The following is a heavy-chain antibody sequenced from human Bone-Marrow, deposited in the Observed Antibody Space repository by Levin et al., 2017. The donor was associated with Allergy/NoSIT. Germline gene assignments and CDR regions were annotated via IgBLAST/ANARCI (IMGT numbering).Heavy chain of an antibody. V-gene: IGHV4-34*01. Sequence: ASETLSLTCAVYGGSFSGYYWSWIRQPPGKGLEWIGEINHSGSTNYNPSLKSRVTISVDTSKNQFSLKLSSVTAADTAVYYCARLWVRVEQQLVRGVDTPTGNWFDPWGQGTLVTVSS. D-gene: IGHD6-13*01. J-gene: IGHJ5*02. CDR1: GGSFSGYY. CDR2: INHSGST. CDR3: ARLWVRVEQQLVRGVDTPTGNWFDP.